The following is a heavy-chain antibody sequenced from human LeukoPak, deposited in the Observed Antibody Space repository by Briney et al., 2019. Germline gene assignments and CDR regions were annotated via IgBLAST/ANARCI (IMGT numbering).Heavy chain of an antibody. Sequence: SETLSLTCTVSGGSINSSSYYWGWIRQPPGKGLESIGSVYYRGNTYYNPSLKSRVTISVDTSKNQFSLKLSSVTAADTAVYYCASLGLNNWFDPWGQGTLVTVSS. J-gene: IGHJ5*02. CDR2: VYYRGNT. CDR3: ASLGLNNWFDP. D-gene: IGHD7-27*01. V-gene: IGHV4-39*07. CDR1: GGSINSSSYY.